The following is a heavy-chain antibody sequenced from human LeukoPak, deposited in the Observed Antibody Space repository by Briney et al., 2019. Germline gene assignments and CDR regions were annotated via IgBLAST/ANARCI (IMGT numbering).Heavy chain of an antibody. Sequence: PGGSLRLSCAASGFTFSSYSMNWVRQAPGKGLEWVSSISSSSSYIYYADSVKGRFTISRDNAKNSLYLQMNSLRAEDTAVYYCGRVERATIPYYYYMDVWGKGTTVTVSS. D-gene: IGHD1-26*01. V-gene: IGHV3-21*01. CDR3: GRVERATIPYYYYMDV. CDR2: ISSSSSYI. CDR1: GFTFSSYS. J-gene: IGHJ6*03.